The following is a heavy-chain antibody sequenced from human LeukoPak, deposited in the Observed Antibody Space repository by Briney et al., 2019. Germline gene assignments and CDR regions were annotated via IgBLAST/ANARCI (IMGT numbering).Heavy chain of an antibody. J-gene: IGHJ6*02. V-gene: IGHV1-46*01. Sequence: ASVKVSCKASGYTFTSHYMQWVRQAPGQGFEWMGIINPSGGSTSYAQKFQGRVTMTRDTSTSIVYMELNSLRSEDTAVYYCARWVGGPAGISYYGMDVWGQGTTVTVSS. CDR1: GYTFTSHY. D-gene: IGHD2-2*01. CDR3: ARWVGGPAGISYYGMDV. CDR2: INPSGGST.